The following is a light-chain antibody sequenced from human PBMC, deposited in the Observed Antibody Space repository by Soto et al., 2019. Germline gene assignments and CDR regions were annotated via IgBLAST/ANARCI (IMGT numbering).Light chain of an antibody. J-gene: IGKJ1*01. V-gene: IGKV1-39*01. CDR3: QQTYSIPWT. CDR1: QNIATY. CDR2: AAS. Sequence: DFQITQSPSSLSASVGDRVTIICRASQNIATYLNWYEQKIGKAPKLLIYAASSLQSGVPTRFSGSGSGTDFTLTISSLQPEDFATYYCQQTYSIPWTFGQGTKVDIK.